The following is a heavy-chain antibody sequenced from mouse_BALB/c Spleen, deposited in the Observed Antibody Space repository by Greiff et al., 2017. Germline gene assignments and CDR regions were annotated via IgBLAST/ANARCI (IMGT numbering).Heavy chain of an antibody. D-gene: IGHD2-2*01. V-gene: IGHV1-14*01. CDR2: ISCYNGAT. J-gene: IGHJ4*01. CDR1: GYTFTSYV. Sequence: VQLQQSGPELVKPGASVKMSCKASGYTFTSYVMHWVKQKPGQGLEWIGYISCYNGATSYNQKFKGKATFTVDTSSSTAYMQFNSLTSEDSAVYYCARGGYDDAMDYWGQGTSVTVSS. CDR3: ARGGYDDAMDY.